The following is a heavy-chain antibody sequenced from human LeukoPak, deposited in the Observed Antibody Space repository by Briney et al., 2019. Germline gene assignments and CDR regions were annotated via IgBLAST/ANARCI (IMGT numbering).Heavy chain of an antibody. V-gene: IGHV3-30*18. CDR2: ISYDGSNK. Sequence: PGRSLRLSCAASRFTFSSYGMHWVRQAPGKGLEWVAVISYDGSNKYYADSVKGRFTISRDNSKNTLYLQMNSLRAEDTAVYYCAKDQEDYDFWSGYSFDYWGQGTLVTVSS. CDR1: RFTFSSYG. D-gene: IGHD3-3*01. J-gene: IGHJ4*02. CDR3: AKDQEDYDFWSGYSFDY.